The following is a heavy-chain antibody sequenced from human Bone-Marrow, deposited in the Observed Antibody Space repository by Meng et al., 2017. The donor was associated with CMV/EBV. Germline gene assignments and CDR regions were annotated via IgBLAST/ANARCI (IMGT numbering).Heavy chain of an antibody. V-gene: IGHV3-21*06. Sequence: GGPLRLSCVVSGLNFRTYGMTWVRQASGKGLEFVSHINAESTNKGYADAVKGRFTISRDIAGSSVFLQMNNLRVEDAAVYYCTTDPEGDYDFDFWGQGTLVTVSS. CDR3: TTDPEGDYDFDF. CDR1: GLNFRTYG. CDR2: INAESTNK. J-gene: IGHJ4*02. D-gene: IGHD4-17*01.